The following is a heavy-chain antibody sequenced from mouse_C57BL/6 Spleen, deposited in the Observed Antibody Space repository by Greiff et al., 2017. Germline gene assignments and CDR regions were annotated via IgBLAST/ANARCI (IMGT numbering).Heavy chain of an antibody. CDR3: ARDYGSRRAFFAY. CDR1: GYTFTSYW. V-gene: IGHV1-69*01. D-gene: IGHD1-1*01. CDR2: IDPSDSYT. Sequence: QVQLQQPGAELVMPGASVKLSCKASGYTFTSYWMHWVKQRPGQGLEWIGEIDPSDSYTNYNQKFKGKSTLTVDKSSSTAYMQLSSLTSGDSAVYYCARDYGSRRAFFAYWGQGTLVTVSA. J-gene: IGHJ3*01.